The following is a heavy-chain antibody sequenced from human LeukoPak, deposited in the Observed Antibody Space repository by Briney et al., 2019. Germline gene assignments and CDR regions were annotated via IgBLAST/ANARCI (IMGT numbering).Heavy chain of an antibody. CDR2: IYSGGST. Sequence: GESLRLSCAASGFTVSSNYMSWVRQAPGKGLEWVSIIYSGGSTYYADSVKGRFTISRDNSKNTLYLQMNSLRAEDTAVYYCARVMRGSYSFDYWGQGTLVTVSS. CDR3: ARVMRGSYSFDY. J-gene: IGHJ4*02. CDR1: GFTVSSNY. D-gene: IGHD1-26*01. V-gene: IGHV3-53*01.